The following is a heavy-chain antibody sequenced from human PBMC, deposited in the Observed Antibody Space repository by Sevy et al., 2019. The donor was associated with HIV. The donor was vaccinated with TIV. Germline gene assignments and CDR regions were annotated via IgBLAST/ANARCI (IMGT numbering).Heavy chain of an antibody. Sequence: GGSLRLSCAASGFTFSKYSMSWVRQPPGKGLEWVSTLSFGCGEINYADSVKGRFTISRDNSKSSVYLQMNNLRPEDTAVYFCAREGCTKPHDFWGQGTLVTVSS. V-gene: IGHV3-23*01. CDR2: LSFGCGEI. CDR1: GFTFSKYS. CDR3: AREGCTKPHDF. J-gene: IGHJ4*02. D-gene: IGHD2-8*01.